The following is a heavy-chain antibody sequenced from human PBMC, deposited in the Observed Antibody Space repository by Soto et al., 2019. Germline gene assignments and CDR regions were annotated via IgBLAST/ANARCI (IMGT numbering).Heavy chain of an antibody. Sequence: ASVKVSCKASGYTFTCYYMHWVRQAPGQGLEWMGWINPNSGGTNYAQKFQGWVTMTRDTSISTACMELSRLRSDDTAVYYCARDLNLSRRYCSGGSCYRRSLMDVWGQGTTVTVS. CDR2: INPNSGGT. CDR3: ARDLNLSRRYCSGGSCYRRSLMDV. V-gene: IGHV1-2*04. CDR1: GYTFTCYY. D-gene: IGHD2-15*01. J-gene: IGHJ6*02.